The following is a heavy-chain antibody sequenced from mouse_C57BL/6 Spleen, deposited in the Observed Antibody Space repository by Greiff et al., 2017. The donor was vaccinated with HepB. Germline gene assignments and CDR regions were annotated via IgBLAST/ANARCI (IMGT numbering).Heavy chain of an antibody. Sequence: VQLQQSGPELVKPGASVKIPCKASGYTFTDYNMDWVKQSHGKSLEWIGDINPNNGGTIYNQKFKGKATLTVDKSSSTAYMELRSLTSEDTAVYYCARYGITTRYYAMDYWGQGTSVTVSS. J-gene: IGHJ4*01. V-gene: IGHV1-18*01. CDR1: GYTFTDYN. CDR2: INPNNGGT. D-gene: IGHD2-4*01. CDR3: ARYGITTRYYAMDY.